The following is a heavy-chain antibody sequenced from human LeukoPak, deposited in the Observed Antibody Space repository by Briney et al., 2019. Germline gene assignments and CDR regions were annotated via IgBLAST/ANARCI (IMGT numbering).Heavy chain of an antibody. V-gene: IGHV3-74*01. CDR2: INSDGSWT. CDR1: GFTFSDYW. Sequence: GGSLRLSCVASGFTFSDYWIHWVRQAPGKGLVWVSHINSDGSWTSYADSVKGRFTISKDNAKNTVYLQMNSLRAEDTAVYYCVSFYETYWGRGTLVTVSS. D-gene: IGHD2/OR15-2a*01. J-gene: IGHJ4*02. CDR3: VSFYETY.